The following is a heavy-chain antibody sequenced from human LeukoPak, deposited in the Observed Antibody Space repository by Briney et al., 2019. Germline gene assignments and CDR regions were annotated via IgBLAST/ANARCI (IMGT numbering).Heavy chain of an antibody. CDR3: AGHPQARQWLGFDY. J-gene: IGHJ4*02. Sequence: SETLSLTCTVSGGSISSSSYYWGWLRQPPGKGLEWIGSIYYSGSTYYDPSLKSRVTISVDTSKNQFSLKLSSVTAADTAVYYCAGHPQARQWLGFDYWGQGTLVTVSS. CDR2: IYYSGST. D-gene: IGHD6-19*01. CDR1: GGSISSSSYY. V-gene: IGHV4-39*01.